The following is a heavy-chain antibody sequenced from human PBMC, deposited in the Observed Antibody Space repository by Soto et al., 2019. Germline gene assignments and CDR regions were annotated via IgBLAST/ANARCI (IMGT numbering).Heavy chain of an antibody. Sequence: QVHLVQSGTEVKMPGASVKVSCKASEYTFTDYCLHWVRQAPGQKFEWVGWVNVDSGATNYGHNFHGWVAMTSDTSISTAYMELNGLTSDDTGIYYCVRDHSPMTSGRAGRDWFDPWGQGTLVIVSS. J-gene: IGHJ5*02. D-gene: IGHD3-10*01. V-gene: IGHV1-2*04. CDR1: EYTFTDYC. CDR2: VNVDSGAT. CDR3: VRDHSPMTSGRAGRDWFDP.